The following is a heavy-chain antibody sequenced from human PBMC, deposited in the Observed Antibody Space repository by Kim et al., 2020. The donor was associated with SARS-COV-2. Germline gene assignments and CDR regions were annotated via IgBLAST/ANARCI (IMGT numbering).Heavy chain of an antibody. V-gene: IGHV3-9*01. D-gene: IGHD2-15*01. CDR3: AKDVVAATYYYYGMDV. J-gene: IGHJ6*02. Sequence: VKGRFTISRDNAKNSLYLQMTSLGAEDPALYYCAKDVVAATYYYYGMDVWGQGTTVTVSS.